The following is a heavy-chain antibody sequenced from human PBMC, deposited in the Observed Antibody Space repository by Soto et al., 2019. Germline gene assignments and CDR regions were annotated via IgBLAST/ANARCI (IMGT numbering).Heavy chain of an antibody. CDR1: GYSISGYY. CDR3: ARVPKYYDFGVVPAHFDY. J-gene: IGHJ4*02. V-gene: IGHV4-59*12. Sequence: SETLSLTCTVSGYSISGYYWSWVRQPPGKGLQWIGCIYYSGSTYYNPSLKSRVTISVDTSKNQFSLKLSSVTAADTAVYYCARVPKYYDFGVVPAHFDYWGQGTLVTVSS. D-gene: IGHD3-3*01. CDR2: IYYSGST.